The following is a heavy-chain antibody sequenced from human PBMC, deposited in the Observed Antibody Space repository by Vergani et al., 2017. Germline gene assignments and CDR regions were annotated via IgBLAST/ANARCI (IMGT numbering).Heavy chain of an antibody. Sequence: QVQLVQSGAEVKKPGSSVKVSCKASGGTFSSYAISWVRQAPGQGLEWMGGIIPIFGTANYAQKFQGRVTITADESTSTAYMELSSLRSDDTAVYYCARDAPGIAAAGAPYYFDYWGQGTLVTVSS. D-gene: IGHD6-13*01. CDR3: ARDAPGIAAAGAPYYFDY. CDR1: GGTFSSYA. V-gene: IGHV1-69*01. J-gene: IGHJ4*02. CDR2: IIPIFGTA.